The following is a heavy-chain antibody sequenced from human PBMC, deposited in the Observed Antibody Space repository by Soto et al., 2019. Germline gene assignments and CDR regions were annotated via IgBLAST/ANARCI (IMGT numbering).Heavy chain of an antibody. CDR3: ARVRVIRGVIPSHFGL. V-gene: IGHV1-69*06. D-gene: IGHD3-10*01. J-gene: IGHJ4*02. CDR2: IIPLYGTV. CDR1: GGTFNSYG. Sequence: QAHLAQSGAEVKKPGSSVTVSCKASGGTFNSYGISWVRQAPGQGLDWMGEIIPLYGTVNYAQTFQGRVSITADKSTSTAYMDLNSLRSDDTAVYYCARVRVIRGVIPSHFGLWGQGTQVTVSS.